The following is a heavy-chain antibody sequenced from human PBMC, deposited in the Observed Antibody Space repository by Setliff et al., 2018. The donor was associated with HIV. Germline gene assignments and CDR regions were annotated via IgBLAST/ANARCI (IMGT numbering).Heavy chain of an antibody. J-gene: IGHJ3*02. D-gene: IGHD6-6*01. Sequence: SETLSLTCTVSGGSISSGSYYWSWIRQPAGKGLQWIGHIYTGGSTNYNPSLRGRVTISPDTSKNHFSLKLSSVTAADTAVYYCARSYRNSLFDAFDIWGQGTMVTVSS. CDR2: IYTGGST. CDR1: GGSISSGSYY. CDR3: ARSYRNSLFDAFDI. V-gene: IGHV4-61*09.